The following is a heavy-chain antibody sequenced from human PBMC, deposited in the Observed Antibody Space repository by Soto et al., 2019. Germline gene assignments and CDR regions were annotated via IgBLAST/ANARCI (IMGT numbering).Heavy chain of an antibody. Sequence: QVQLVQSGAEVKKPGSSVKVSCKASGGTFSAYAISWVRQAPGEGLEWMGGITPIFGRANYAQKFQGRVTITADESTSTAYMELSSLRSEDTAVYYCATHPVGYCSSTSCAIFDYWGQGTLVTVSS. V-gene: IGHV1-69*01. D-gene: IGHD2-2*01. CDR2: ITPIFGRA. CDR1: GGTFSAYA. J-gene: IGHJ4*02. CDR3: ATHPVGYCSSTSCAIFDY.